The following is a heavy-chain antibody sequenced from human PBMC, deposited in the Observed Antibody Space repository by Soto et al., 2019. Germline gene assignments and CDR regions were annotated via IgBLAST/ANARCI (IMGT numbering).Heavy chain of an antibody. CDR2: IYYSGST. V-gene: IGHV4-59*01. J-gene: IGHJ6*02. CDR1: GGSISSYY. Sequence: PSETLSLTCTVSGGSISSYYWSWIRQPPGKGLEWIGYIYYSGSTNYNPSLKSRVTISVDTSKNQFSLKLSSVTAADTAVYYCARDQRVAVAGYYYYGMDVWGQGTTVTVS. D-gene: IGHD6-19*01. CDR3: ARDQRVAVAGYYYYGMDV.